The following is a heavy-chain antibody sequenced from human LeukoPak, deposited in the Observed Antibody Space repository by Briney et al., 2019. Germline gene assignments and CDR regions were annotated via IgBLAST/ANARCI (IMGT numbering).Heavy chain of an antibody. Sequence: PSETLSLTCTVSGGSISSYYWSWIRQPPGKGLEWIGYIYYSGSTNYNPSLKSRVTISVDTSKNQFSLKLSSVTAADTAVYYCAREWYYDFWSGHFDYWGQGTPVTVSS. CDR1: GGSISSYY. CDR3: AREWYYDFWSGHFDY. D-gene: IGHD3-3*01. V-gene: IGHV4-59*01. J-gene: IGHJ4*02. CDR2: IYYSGST.